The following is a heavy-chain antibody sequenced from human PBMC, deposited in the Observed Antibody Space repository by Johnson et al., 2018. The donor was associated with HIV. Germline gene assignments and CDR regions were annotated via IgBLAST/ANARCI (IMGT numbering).Heavy chain of an antibody. D-gene: IGHD1-26*01. J-gene: IGHJ3*02. CDR1: GFTFDDYA. CDR3: ARDQSYYDAFDI. CDR2: ISWNSGSI. Sequence: VQLVESGGGLVQPGRSLRLSCAASGFTFDDYAMHWVRQAPGKGLEWVSGISWNSGSIGYADSVKGRFTISRDNAKNSLYLQMNSLRAEDTAVYYCARDQSYYDAFDIWGQGTMVTVSS. V-gene: IGHV3-9*01.